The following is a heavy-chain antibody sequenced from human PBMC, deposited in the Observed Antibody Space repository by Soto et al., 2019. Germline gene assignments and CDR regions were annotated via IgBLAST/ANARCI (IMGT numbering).Heavy chain of an antibody. CDR3: AKNGVGGTMRSWFGP. V-gene: IGHV3-23*01. CDR1: GLTFSNYA. Sequence: LXLSFASPGLTFSNYAMTWVRQAPGKGLEWVSFISGSGSTTYHADSVKGRFTISRDNSKNTLYLQMNSLRAEDTAVYYCAKNGVGGTMRSWFGPWGQGTLVTVYS. J-gene: IGHJ5*02. CDR2: ISGSGSTT. D-gene: IGHD1-26*01.